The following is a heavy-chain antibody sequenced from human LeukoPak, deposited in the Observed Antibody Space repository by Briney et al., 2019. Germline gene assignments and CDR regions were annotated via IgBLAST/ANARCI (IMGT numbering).Heavy chain of an antibody. J-gene: IGHJ4*02. V-gene: IGHV3-9*01. CDR1: GFTFDDYA. D-gene: IGHD6-13*01. CDR3: AKDSSSSWYRDFDY. Sequence: PGGSLRLSCAASGFTFDDYAMHWVRQAPGKGLEWVSSISWNSGSIAYADSVKGRFTISRDNAKNSLYLQVNSLRAEDTALYYCAKDSSSSWYRDFDYWGQGTLVTVSS. CDR2: ISWNSGSI.